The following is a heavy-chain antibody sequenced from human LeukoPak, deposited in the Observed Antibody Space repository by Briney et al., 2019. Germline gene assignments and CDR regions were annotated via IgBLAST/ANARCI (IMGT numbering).Heavy chain of an antibody. D-gene: IGHD3-10*01. V-gene: IGHV4-38-2*02. Sequence: SETLSLTCTVSGYSISSGYYWGWIRQPPGKGLEWIGSIYHSGSTYYNPSLKSRVTISVDTSKNQFSLKLSSVTAADTAVYYCARDLLWFGPYYFDYWGQGTLVTVSS. J-gene: IGHJ4*02. CDR1: GYSISSGYY. CDR3: ARDLLWFGPYYFDY. CDR2: IYHSGST.